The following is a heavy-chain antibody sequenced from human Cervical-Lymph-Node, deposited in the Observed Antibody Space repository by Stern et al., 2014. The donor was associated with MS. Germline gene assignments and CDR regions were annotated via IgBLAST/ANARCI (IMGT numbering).Heavy chain of an antibody. V-gene: IGHV2-5*02. CDR2: IYWDDDD. Sequence: QITLKESGPSLVRPTQTVTLTCTVSGFSLSADGVGVGWIRQATGKALEWPDLIYWDDDDRYSQSLKNRLTIKKDTSKNQVVLTMTDMDPEDTGTYYCAHSFGSVSGTYSGMDVWGQGTTVTVS. D-gene: IGHD1-7*01. CDR3: AHSFGSVSGTYSGMDV. CDR1: GFSLSADGVG. J-gene: IGHJ6*02.